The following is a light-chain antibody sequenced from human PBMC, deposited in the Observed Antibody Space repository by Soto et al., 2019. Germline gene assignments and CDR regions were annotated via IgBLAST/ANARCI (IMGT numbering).Light chain of an antibody. Sequence: DIQMTQSPYSLSASVGDRVTITCRASQSIRSYLNWYQQKPGKAPKLLIYAASSLQSGVPSRFSGGGSGTDFTLTISSLQPEDFATYYCQQSYGTLSFGPGTKVDIK. CDR3: QQSYGTLS. V-gene: IGKV1-39*01. J-gene: IGKJ3*01. CDR1: QSIRSY. CDR2: AAS.